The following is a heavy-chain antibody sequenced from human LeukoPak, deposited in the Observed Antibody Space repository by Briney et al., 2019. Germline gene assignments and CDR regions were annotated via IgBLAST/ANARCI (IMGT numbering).Heavy chain of an antibody. CDR2: ISSGGST. D-gene: IGHD6-19*01. V-gene: IGHV4-39*01. J-gene: IGHJ4*02. CDR1: GGSISSSSYY. Sequence: PSETLSLTCNVSGGSISSSSYYWGWIRQPPGRGLGWIGSISSGGSTNYSPSLKSRVSISVDTSKNQFSLTLSSVTAADTAVYYCARPTSGWWGFDYWGQGTLVTVSS. CDR3: ARPTSGWWGFDY.